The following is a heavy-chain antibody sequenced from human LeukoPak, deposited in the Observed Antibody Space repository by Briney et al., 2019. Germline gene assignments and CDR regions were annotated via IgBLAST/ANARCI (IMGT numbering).Heavy chain of an antibody. D-gene: IGHD2-15*01. CDR2: ISSSGSTI. CDR1: EFTFSDYY. J-gene: IGHJ4*02. CDR3: AIVNGGYCSGGRCSDY. V-gene: IGHV3-11*01. Sequence: GGSLRLSCAASEFTFSDYYMSWIRQAPGKGLEWVSYISSSGSTIYYADSVKGRFTISRDNAKNSLYLQMNRLRAEDTAVYYCAIVNGGYCSGGRCSDYWGQGTLVTVSS.